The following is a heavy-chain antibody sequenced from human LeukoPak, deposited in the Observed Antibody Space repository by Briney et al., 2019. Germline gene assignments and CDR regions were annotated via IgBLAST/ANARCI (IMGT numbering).Heavy chain of an antibody. CDR1: GFTFSSYA. D-gene: IGHD3-9*01. V-gene: IGHV3-30-3*01. CDR3: ARGGGYDILTGSDY. CDR2: ISYDGSNK. J-gene: IGHJ4*02. Sequence: GGSLRLSCAASGFTFSSYAMHWVRQAPGKGLEWVAVISYDGSNKYYADSVKGRFTISRDNSKNTLYLQMNSLRAEDTAVYYCARGGGYDILTGSDYWGQGTLVTVSS.